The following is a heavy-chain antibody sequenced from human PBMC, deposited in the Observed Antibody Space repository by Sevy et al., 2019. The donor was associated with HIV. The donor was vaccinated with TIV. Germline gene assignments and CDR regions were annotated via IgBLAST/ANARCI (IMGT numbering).Heavy chain of an antibody. Sequence: GGSLRLSCAATGFTFSNYAMHWVRQAPGKGMEWVAIIWSDGAYQYHGDSVKGRFTISRDNSKNTLYLQMNSLRAEDTALYYCAKDIDSSGYYYFDYWGQGTLVTVSS. V-gene: IGHV3-33*06. CDR3: AKDIDSSGYYYFDY. CDR2: IWSDGAYQ. D-gene: IGHD6-19*01. J-gene: IGHJ4*02. CDR1: GFTFSNYA.